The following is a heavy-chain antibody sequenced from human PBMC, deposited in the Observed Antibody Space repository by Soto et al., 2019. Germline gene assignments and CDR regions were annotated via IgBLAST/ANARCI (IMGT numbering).Heavy chain of an antibody. CDR2: INSGSGTK. CDR3: ARDPEGTYDFDY. Sequence: EVQLVESGGSLVPPGGSLRLSCAASGFTFSTYGMNWARQAPGRGLEWVTHINSGSGTKSYSDSVKGRFTVSRDDAKNSLYLQMDSLTADDTAMYYCARDPEGTYDFDYWGQGTLVTVSS. V-gene: IGHV3-48*04. CDR1: GFTFSTYG. J-gene: IGHJ4*02.